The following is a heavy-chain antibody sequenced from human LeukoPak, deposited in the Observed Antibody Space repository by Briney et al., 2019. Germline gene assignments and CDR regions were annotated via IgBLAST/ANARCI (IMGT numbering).Heavy chain of an antibody. J-gene: IGHJ3*02. CDR2: INHSGST. D-gene: IGHD1-1*01. V-gene: IGHV4-34*01. CDR3: ARPSWNDVRGFDI. Sequence: NTSETLSLTCAVYGGSFSGYYWSWIRQPPVKGLEWIGEINHSGSTNYNPSLKSRVTISIDTSKAQFSLKLNSVTAADTAVYYCARPSWNDVRGFDIWGQGTMVTVSS. CDR1: GGSFSGYY.